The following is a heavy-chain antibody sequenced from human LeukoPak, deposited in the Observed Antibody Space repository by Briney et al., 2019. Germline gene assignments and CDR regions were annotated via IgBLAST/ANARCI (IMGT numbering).Heavy chain of an antibody. CDR1: GYTFTGYG. D-gene: IGHD3-22*01. V-gene: IGHV1-18*01. Sequence: RASVKVSRKASGYTFTGYGISWVRQAPGQGLEWMGWISTYNGVTNYAQKLQGRVTMTTDKSTSIAYMELNSLRSDDTAVYFCARDSKYYYDTSRWRPPVDYWGQGTLVTVSS. CDR3: ARDSKYYYDTSRWRPPVDY. CDR2: ISTYNGVT. J-gene: IGHJ4*02.